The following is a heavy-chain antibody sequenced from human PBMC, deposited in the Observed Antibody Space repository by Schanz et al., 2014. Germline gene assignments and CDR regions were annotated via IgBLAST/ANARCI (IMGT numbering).Heavy chain of an antibody. CDR1: GYIFTSYG. V-gene: IGHV1-18*01. J-gene: IGHJ4*02. D-gene: IGHD3-3*01. CDR2: ISAYNGNT. Sequence: QIQLVQSGPEVKKPGATVKVSCKASGYIFTSYGISWVRQAPGQGLEWMGWISAYNGNTKYPQKLQGRVTMTTDTSTSTAYMELRSLRSDDTAVYYCARSAGRDFWSGYYTRFDYWGQGTLVTVSS. CDR3: ARSAGRDFWSGYYTRFDY.